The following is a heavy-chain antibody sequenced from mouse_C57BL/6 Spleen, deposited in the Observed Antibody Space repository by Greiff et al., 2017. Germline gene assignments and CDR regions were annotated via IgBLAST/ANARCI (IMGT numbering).Heavy chain of an antibody. V-gene: IGHV1-42*01. CDR2: INPSTGGT. CDR1: GYSFTGYY. Sequence: VQLQQSGPELVKPGASVKISCKASGYSFTGYYMNWVKQSPEKSLEWIGEINPSTGGTTYNQKFKAKATLTVDKSSSTAYMQLKSLTSEDSAVYYCARTGDYAMDYWGQGTSVTVSS. J-gene: IGHJ4*01. CDR3: ARTGDYAMDY.